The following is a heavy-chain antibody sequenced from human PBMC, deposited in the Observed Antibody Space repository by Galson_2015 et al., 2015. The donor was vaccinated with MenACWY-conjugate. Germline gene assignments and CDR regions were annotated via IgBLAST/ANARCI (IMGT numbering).Heavy chain of an antibody. Sequence: QSGAEAIRPGESLSISCTGSGYSFSRHWVGWGRPMPGKGLEWMGIIYPGDSDTRYNPTFQGKVTISSDTSFRTAYLQWSSLKAWATAMYYCARHAPGPLSLQYCYTDLRAKGTTVAV. CDR2: IYPGDSDT. V-gene: IGHV5-51*01. J-gene: IGHJ6*03. D-gene: IGHD2/OR15-2a*01. CDR1: GYSFSRHW. CDR3: ARHAPGPLSLQYCYTDL.